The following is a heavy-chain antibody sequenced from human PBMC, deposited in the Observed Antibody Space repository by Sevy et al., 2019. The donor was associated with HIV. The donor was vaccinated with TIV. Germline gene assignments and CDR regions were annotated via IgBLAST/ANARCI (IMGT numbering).Heavy chain of an antibody. Sequence: SETLSLTCTVSGGSINSDHWNWIRQPPGKGLEWIGYVYYIGGTNYKHSLKNRVTISVDRTKNQFSLKLTSVTAADTAVYYCARRNDFAIWGQGTMVTVSS. J-gene: IGHJ3*02. CDR1: GGSINSDH. CDR2: VYYIGGT. V-gene: IGHV4-59*08. CDR3: ARRNDFAI.